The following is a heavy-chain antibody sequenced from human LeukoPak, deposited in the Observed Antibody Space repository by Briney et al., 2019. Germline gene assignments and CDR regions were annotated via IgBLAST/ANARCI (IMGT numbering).Heavy chain of an antibody. CDR2: ISYDGSNK. V-gene: IGHV3-30*18. D-gene: IGHD3-10*02. J-gene: IGHJ4*02. CDR1: GFTFSSYG. CDR3: AKSRVRGVYYFDY. Sequence: GRSLRLSCAASGFTFSSYGMHWVRQAPGKGLEWVAVISYDGSNKYYADSVKGRFTISRDNSKNTLYLQMNSLRAEDSAVYYCAKSRVRGVYYFDYWGQGTLVTVSS.